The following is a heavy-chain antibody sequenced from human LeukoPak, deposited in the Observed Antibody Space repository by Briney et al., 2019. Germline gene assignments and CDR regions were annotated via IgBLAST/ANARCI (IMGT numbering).Heavy chain of an antibody. Sequence: SETLSLTCTVSGYSISSGYYWGWIRQPPGKGPEWIGSIYRSGSTYYNPSLKSRVTISVDTSKNQFSLKLSSVTAADTAVYYCASADRTIFGVVIFAFDIWGQGTMVTVSS. CDR1: GYSISSGYY. V-gene: IGHV4-38-2*02. J-gene: IGHJ3*02. CDR3: ASADRTIFGVVIFAFDI. CDR2: IYRSGST. D-gene: IGHD3-3*01.